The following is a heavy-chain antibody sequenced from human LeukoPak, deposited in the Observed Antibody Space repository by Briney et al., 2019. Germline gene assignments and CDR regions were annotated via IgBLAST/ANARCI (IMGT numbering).Heavy chain of an antibody. CDR2: ISGSGGST. CDR1: GFTFSNYA. J-gene: IGHJ4*02. V-gene: IGHV3-23*01. CDR3: AKDRSVPAASYDY. Sequence: PGGSLRLSCAASGFTFSNYAMHWVRQAPGKGLEWVSAISGSGGSTYYADSVKGRFTISRDNSKNTLYLQMNSLRAEDTAVYYCAKDRSVPAASYDYWGQGTLVTVSS. D-gene: IGHD2-2*01.